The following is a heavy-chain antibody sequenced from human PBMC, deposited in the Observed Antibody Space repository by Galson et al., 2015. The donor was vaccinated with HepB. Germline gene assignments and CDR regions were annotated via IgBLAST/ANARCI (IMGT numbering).Heavy chain of an antibody. V-gene: IGHV4-31*03. J-gene: IGHJ4*02. CDR2: IYYSGST. CDR3: AREEWELRAFDY. CDR1: GGSISSGGYY. Sequence: TLSLTCTVSGGSISSGGYYWSWIRQHPGKGLEWIGYIYYSGSTYYNPSLKSRVTISVDTSKNQFSLKLSSVTAADTAVYYCAREEWELRAFDYWGQGTLVTVSS. D-gene: IGHD1-26*01.